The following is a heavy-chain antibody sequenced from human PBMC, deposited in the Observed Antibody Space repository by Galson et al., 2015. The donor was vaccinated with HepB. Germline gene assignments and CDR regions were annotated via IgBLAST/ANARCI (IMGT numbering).Heavy chain of an antibody. J-gene: IGHJ5*02. D-gene: IGHD3-22*01. Sequence: CAISGDSVSSNSAAWNWIRQSPSRGLEWLGRTYYRSKWYNDYAVSVKSRITINPDTSKNQFSLQLNSVTPEDTAVYYCARGEIGGGYDSSGYYYDNWFDPWGQGTLVTVSS. CDR3: ARGEIGGGYDSSGYYYDNWFDP. V-gene: IGHV6-1*01. CDR1: GDSVSSNSAA. CDR2: TYYRSKWYN.